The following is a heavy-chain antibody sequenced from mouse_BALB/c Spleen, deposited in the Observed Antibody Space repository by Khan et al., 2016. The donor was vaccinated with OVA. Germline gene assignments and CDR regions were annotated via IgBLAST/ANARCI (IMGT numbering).Heavy chain of an antibody. CDR1: GFTFSIYA. CDR3: ARGYGNVGNPHYAMDY. D-gene: IGHD2-1*01. CDR2: ISSGGST. V-gene: IGHV5-6-5*01. J-gene: IGHJ4*01. Sequence: EVKLMESGGGLVKPGGSLKLSCAASGFTFSIYAMSWVRQTPEQRLEWVASISSGGSTYYPDSVKGRLTLSRDHARNHLYLQMSSLRSEDTAMYYCARGYGNVGNPHYAMDYGGQGTSVTVSS.